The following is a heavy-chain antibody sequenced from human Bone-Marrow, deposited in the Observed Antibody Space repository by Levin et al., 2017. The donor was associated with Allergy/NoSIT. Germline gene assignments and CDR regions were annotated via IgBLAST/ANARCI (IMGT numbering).Heavy chain of an antibody. J-gene: IGHJ4*02. D-gene: IGHD5-12*01. V-gene: IGHV3-66*01. CDR1: GFTISTNY. CDR2: IHSGGRK. CDR3: ARDDVVAMNH. Sequence: GGSLRLSCAASGFTISTNYMSWVRQVPGKGLEWVSIIHSGGRKNYADSVKGRFTISRDNYNNTLYLQMNSLRGEDTAIYYCARDDVVAMNHWGQGTLVIVSS.